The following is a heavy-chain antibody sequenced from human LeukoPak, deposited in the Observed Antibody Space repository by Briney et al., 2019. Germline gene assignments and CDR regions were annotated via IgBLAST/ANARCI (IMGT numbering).Heavy chain of an antibody. CDR3: ARVWEYTLYYVGSGETFDI. J-gene: IGHJ3*02. V-gene: IGHV4-38-2*02. CDR2: IYHSGTT. CDR1: GYSISNASY. Sequence: SETLSLTCSVSGYSISNASYWGWIRQPPGKGLEWIGTIYHSGTTYYNPSLKSRVTMSVDTSKNQFSLRLSSVTAADTAVYYCARVWEYTLYYVGSGETFDIWGQGTMVTVSS. D-gene: IGHD3-22*01.